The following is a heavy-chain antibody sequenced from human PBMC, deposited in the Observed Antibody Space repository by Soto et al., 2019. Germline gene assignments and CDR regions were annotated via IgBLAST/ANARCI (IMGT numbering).Heavy chain of an antibody. D-gene: IGHD2-21*01. CDR1: GGSFSSNP. J-gene: IGHJ4*02. CDR2: ITPIFATE. V-gene: IGHV1-69*01. CDR3: ARGAPAYGSTPRYYFDC. Sequence: QVQLVQSGSEVKKPGSSVKVSCNASGGSFSSNPISWVRQAPGQGLAWLAGITPIFATEQYAQNFQGRVTSTTAASTGTLYLELTRLSSDDTAVYFFARGAPAYGSTPRYYFDCWRQGTLVTLPS.